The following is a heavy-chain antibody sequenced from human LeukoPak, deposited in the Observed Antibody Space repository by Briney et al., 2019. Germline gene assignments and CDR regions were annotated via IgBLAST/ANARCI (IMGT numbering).Heavy chain of an antibody. V-gene: IGHV3-7*01. D-gene: IGHD3-22*01. J-gene: IGHJ4*02. CDR3: ARESYDSSGYYPFDY. CDR1: GFTFSSYW. CDR2: IKQDGSEK. Sequence: PGGSLRLSCAASGFTFSSYWMSWVRQAPGKGLEWVANIKQDGSEKYYVDSVKGRFTISRDNAKNSLYLQMNSLRAEDTAVYYCARESYDSSGYYPFDYWGQGTLVTVSS.